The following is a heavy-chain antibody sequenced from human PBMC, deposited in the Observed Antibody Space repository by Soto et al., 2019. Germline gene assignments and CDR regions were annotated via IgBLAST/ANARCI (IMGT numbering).Heavy chain of an antibody. CDR2: IYYSGST. V-gene: IGHV4-30-4*01. CDR1: GGSISSGDYY. J-gene: IGHJ4*02. Sequence: SETLSLTCTVSGGSISSGDYYWSWIRQPPGKGLEWIGYIYYSGSTYYNPSLKSRVTISVDTSKNQFSLKLSSVTAADTAVYYCARASNFDWLLSDFDYWGQGTLVTVSS. D-gene: IGHD3-9*01. CDR3: ARASNFDWLLSDFDY.